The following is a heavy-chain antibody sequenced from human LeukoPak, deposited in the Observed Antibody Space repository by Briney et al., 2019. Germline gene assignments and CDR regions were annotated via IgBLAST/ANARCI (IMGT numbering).Heavy chain of an antibody. D-gene: IGHD3-22*01. V-gene: IGHV1-24*01. CDR1: GYTLTELS. CDR2: FDPEDGET. J-gene: IGHJ4*02. Sequence: ASVKVSCKVSGYTLTELSMHWVRQAPGKGLEWMGGFDPEDGETIYAQKFQGRVTMTEDTSTDTAYMELSSLRSEDTAVYYCATLASSGYYRTYYFDYWGQGTLVTVSS. CDR3: ATLASSGYYRTYYFDY.